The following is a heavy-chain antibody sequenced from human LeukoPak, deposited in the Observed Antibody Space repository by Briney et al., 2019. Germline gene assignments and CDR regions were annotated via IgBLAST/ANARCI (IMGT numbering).Heavy chain of an antibody. Sequence: PGESLRLSCTASGFTFSDYAMMWVRQSPGKGPEWVGAIRGGGHGPFYADSVRGWFTISRDNSKYTLFLQMDSLRAKDTAVYYCARDPNGDYVGAFDMWGPGTMVTVSS. D-gene: IGHD4-17*01. CDR2: IRGGGHGP. CDR1: GFTFSDYA. J-gene: IGHJ3*02. CDR3: ARDPNGDYVGAFDM. V-gene: IGHV3-23*01.